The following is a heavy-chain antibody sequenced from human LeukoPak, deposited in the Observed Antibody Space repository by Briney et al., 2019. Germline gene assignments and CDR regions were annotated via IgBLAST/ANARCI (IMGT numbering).Heavy chain of an antibody. CDR3: ARHIYRTYYFDS. J-gene: IGHJ4*02. CDR1: GGSISSYY. CDR2: TFYSGST. D-gene: IGHD1-14*01. Sequence: SETLSLTCTVSGGSISSYYWSWIRQPPGKGLEWIGYTFYSGSTNYNPSLKSRVTISLDTSKNQFSLELSSVTAADTAMYYCARHIYRTYYFDSWGQGTLVTVSS. V-gene: IGHV4-59*08.